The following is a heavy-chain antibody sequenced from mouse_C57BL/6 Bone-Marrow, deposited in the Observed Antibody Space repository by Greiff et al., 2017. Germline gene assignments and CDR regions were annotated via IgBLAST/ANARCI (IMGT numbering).Heavy chain of an antibody. V-gene: IGHV1-80*01. Sequence: QVQLKQSRAELVKPGASVKISCKASGYAFSSYWMNWVKQRPGKGLEWIGQIYPGDGDTNYNGKFKGKATLTADKSSSTAYMQLSSLTSEDSAVYFCARRGVVAARYFDYWGQGTTLTVSS. CDR3: ARRGVVAARYFDY. D-gene: IGHD1-1*01. J-gene: IGHJ2*01. CDR1: GYAFSSYW. CDR2: IYPGDGDT.